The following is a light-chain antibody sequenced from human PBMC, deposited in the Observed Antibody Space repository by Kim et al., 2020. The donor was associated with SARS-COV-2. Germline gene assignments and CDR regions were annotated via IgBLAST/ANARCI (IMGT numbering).Light chain of an antibody. V-gene: IGLV4-69*01. J-gene: IGLJ3*02. CDR1: SGHSNYA. CDR2: VNNDGSH. Sequence: QPVLTQSPSTSASLGASVNLTCTLSSGHSNYAVAWHQQQPEKGPRYLMKVNNDGSHNKGDGIPDRFSGSCSGAERYLTISSLQSEDEAEYHCQTWATGVVVFGGGTQLTVL. CDR3: QTWATGVVV.